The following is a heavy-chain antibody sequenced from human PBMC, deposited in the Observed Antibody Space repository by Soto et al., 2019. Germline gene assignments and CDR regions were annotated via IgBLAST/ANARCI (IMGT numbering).Heavy chain of an antibody. CDR3: AKGQKVTKPFTYYYHGMDV. V-gene: IGHV3-30*18. Sequence: PGGSLRLSCAASGFTFSSYGMHWVRQAPGKGLEWVAVISYDGSNKYYADSVKGRFTISRDNSKNTLYLQMNSLRAEDTAVYYCAKGQKVTKPFTYYYHGMDVWGQGTKVTVSS. CDR2: ISYDGSNK. CDR1: GFTFSSYG. J-gene: IGHJ6*02. D-gene: IGHD4-17*01.